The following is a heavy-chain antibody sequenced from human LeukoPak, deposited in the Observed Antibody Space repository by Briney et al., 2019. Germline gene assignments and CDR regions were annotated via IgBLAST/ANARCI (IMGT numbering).Heavy chain of an antibody. CDR1: GLTGSHNY. D-gene: IGHD4-17*01. CDR2: IHTSGDT. Sequence: SGGSLRLSCAASGLTGSHNYVSWVRQAPGKGLEWVSAIHTSGDTCYADSVKGRFTISRDTSKNTLYLQINSLGVEDTAVYYCIVFGDSNHWGQGTLVTVSS. V-gene: IGHV3-53*01. CDR3: IVFGDSNH. J-gene: IGHJ5*02.